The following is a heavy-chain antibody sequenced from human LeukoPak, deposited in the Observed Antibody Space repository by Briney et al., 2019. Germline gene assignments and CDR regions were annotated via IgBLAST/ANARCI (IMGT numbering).Heavy chain of an antibody. Sequence: ASVKVSCKASGGTFSSYAISWVRQAPGQGLEWMGRIIPILGIANYAQKFQGRVTITADKSTSTAYMELSSLRSEDTAVYCCARDESGRSHSNLDYWGQGTLVTVSS. CDR3: ARDESGRSHSNLDY. CDR2: IIPILGIA. D-gene: IGHD4-4*01. J-gene: IGHJ4*02. V-gene: IGHV1-69*04. CDR1: GGTFSSYA.